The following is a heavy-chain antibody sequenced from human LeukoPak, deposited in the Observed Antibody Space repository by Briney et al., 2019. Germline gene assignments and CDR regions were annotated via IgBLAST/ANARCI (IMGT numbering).Heavy chain of an antibody. V-gene: IGHV3-15*01. Sequence: GGSLRLSCAASGFTFNNAWMSWVRQAPGKGLECVGRIKSKTDGGTTEYAAPAKDRFSISRDDSKNTLYLQMNSLKTEDTAVYYCSRDSFDWGQGTLVTVSS. CDR3: SRDSFD. D-gene: IGHD2-15*01. CDR2: IKSKTDGGTT. J-gene: IGHJ4*02. CDR1: GFTFNNAW.